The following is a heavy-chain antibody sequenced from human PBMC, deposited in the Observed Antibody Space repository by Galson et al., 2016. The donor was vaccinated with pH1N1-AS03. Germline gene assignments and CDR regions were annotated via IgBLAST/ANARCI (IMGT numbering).Heavy chain of an antibody. V-gene: IGHV3-15*01. CDR3: STDETFYYYYGMDV. Sequence: SLRLSCAASGFTFSTAAMTWVRQAPGKGLEWVGRIKSKSDGGTTDYAAPVKARFTISRDDSKNTLYLQMNSLKTEDTAVYYCSTDETFYYYYGMDVWGRGTTVTVSS. CDR1: GFTFSTAA. J-gene: IGHJ6*02. CDR2: IKSKSDGGTT.